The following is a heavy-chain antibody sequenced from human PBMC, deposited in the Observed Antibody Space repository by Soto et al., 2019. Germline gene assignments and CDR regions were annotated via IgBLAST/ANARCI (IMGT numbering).Heavy chain of an antibody. Sequence: SETLSLTCTVSGGSISSGGYYWSWIRQHPGKGLEWIGYIYYSGSTYYNPSLKSRVTISVDTSKNQFSLKLSSVTAADTAVYYCARGVQWELYYFDYWGQGTLVTV. CDR1: GGSISSGGYY. CDR3: ARGVQWELYYFDY. V-gene: IGHV4-31*03. CDR2: IYYSGST. J-gene: IGHJ4*02. D-gene: IGHD1-26*01.